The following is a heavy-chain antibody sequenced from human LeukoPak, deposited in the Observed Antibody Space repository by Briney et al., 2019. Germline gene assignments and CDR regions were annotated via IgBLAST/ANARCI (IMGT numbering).Heavy chain of an antibody. V-gene: IGHV3-43*01. J-gene: IGHJ6*02. CDR3: AKDIGYSSSWSQDVSYYYGMDV. CDR1: GFTFDDYT. D-gene: IGHD6-13*01. Sequence: PGGSLRLSCAASGFTFDDYTMHWVRQAPGKGLEWVSLISWDGGSTYYADSVKGRFTISRDNSKNSLYLQMNSLRTEDTALYYCAKDIGYSSSWSQDVSYYYGMDVWGQGTTVTVSS. CDR2: ISWDGGST.